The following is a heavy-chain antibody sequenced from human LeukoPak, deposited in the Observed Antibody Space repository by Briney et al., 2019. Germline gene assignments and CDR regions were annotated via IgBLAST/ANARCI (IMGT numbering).Heavy chain of an antibody. Sequence: VRSLRLSCAASGFTFSSYGMHWVRQAPGKELEWVAVIWYDGSNKYYADSVKGRFTISRDNSKNTLYLQMNSLRAEDTAVYYCAKDLDGAYSYGTFDYWGQGTLVTVSS. J-gene: IGHJ4*02. CDR3: AKDLDGAYSYGTFDY. V-gene: IGHV3-33*06. CDR2: IWYDGSNK. D-gene: IGHD5-18*01. CDR1: GFTFSSYG.